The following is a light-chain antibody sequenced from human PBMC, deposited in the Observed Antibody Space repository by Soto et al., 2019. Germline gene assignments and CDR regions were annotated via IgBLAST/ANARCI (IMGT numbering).Light chain of an antibody. CDR1: QSVSSSY. J-gene: IGKJ1*01. CDR2: GAS. V-gene: IGKV3-20*01. Sequence: EIVLTQSPGTLSLSPGERATLSCRASQSVSSSYLAWYQQKPGQAPRPLIYGASSRATGIPDRFSGSGSGTDFTLTISRLEPDYCALYYCQEYGSSPWTCGHGTKVDIK. CDR3: QEYGSSPWT.